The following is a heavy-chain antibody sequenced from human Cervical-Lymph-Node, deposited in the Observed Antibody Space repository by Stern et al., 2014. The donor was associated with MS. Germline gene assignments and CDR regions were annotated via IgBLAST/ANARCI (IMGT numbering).Heavy chain of an antibody. J-gene: IGHJ6*02. CDR2: FDPEDGDT. Sequence: VQLVQSGAEVKKPGASVKVSCKVSGYTLTELSMHWVRQAPGKGLEWMGGFDPEDGDTIYAQKFQGRVNMTEGTSTDTAYMELSSLGSEDTAVYYCATDRDDFRSGYSAPTKGYGLDVWGQGTTVTVTS. V-gene: IGHV1-24*01. D-gene: IGHD3-3*01. CDR1: GYTLTELS. CDR3: ATDRDDFRSGYSAPTKGYGLDV.